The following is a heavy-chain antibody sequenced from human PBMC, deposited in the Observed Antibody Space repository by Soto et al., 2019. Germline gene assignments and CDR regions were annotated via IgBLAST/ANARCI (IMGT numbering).Heavy chain of an antibody. CDR1: IGSVSTYY. Sequence: SETLSLTCTVSIGSVSTYYWSWIRQPPGEGLEWIGYTHYSGTTHYNPSLKSRVTTSVDTSKNQFSLRLSSVTAADTAIYYCAGSYGNAWYTYWGQGTLGTVSS. CDR2: THYSGTT. J-gene: IGHJ4*01. D-gene: IGHD6-13*01. V-gene: IGHV4-59*02. CDR3: AGSYGNAWYTY.